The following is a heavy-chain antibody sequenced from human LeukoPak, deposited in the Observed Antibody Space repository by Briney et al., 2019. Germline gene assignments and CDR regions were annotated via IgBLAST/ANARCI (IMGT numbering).Heavy chain of an antibody. Sequence: ASVKVSCTASGYTFTGYYMHWVRQAPGQGLEWMGWINLNSGGTNYAQKFQGRVTMTRDTSISTAYMELSRLRSDDTAVYYCARDPGQWLVPDYYYYGMDVWGQGTTVTVSS. J-gene: IGHJ6*02. V-gene: IGHV1-2*02. CDR3: ARDPGQWLVPDYYYYGMDV. CDR2: INLNSGGT. CDR1: GYTFTGYY. D-gene: IGHD6-19*01.